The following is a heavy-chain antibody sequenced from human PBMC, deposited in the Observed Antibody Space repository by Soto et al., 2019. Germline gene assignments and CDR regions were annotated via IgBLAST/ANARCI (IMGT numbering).Heavy chain of an antibody. D-gene: IGHD3-16*01. CDR2: ISFNGLSQ. V-gene: IGHV3-30*03. CDR3: ARGGRGLRGAFDA. J-gene: IGHJ3*01. CDR1: GFTFSSCA. Sequence: QELLVESGGGVVQPWRSLRLSCAASGFTFSSCAMHWVRQAPGKGLEWVSVISFNGLSQFYPDSIRGPFTISRDNSKNTLYLQLDSLRPDDAAVYYCARGGRGLRGAFDARGQGTEGSVS.